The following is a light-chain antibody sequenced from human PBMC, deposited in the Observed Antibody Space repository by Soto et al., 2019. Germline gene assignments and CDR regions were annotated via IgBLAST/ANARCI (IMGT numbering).Light chain of an antibody. V-gene: IGKV3-11*01. J-gene: IGKJ5*01. CDR3: QQRGNWPPIT. Sequence: EIVLTQSPATLSSSPGERATLSCRASQSVSSYLAWYQQKPGQAPRLLIYDASNRATGIPARFSGSGSGTDFTLTISSLEAEDFAVYYCQQRGNWPPITFGQGTRLEIK. CDR1: QSVSSY. CDR2: DAS.